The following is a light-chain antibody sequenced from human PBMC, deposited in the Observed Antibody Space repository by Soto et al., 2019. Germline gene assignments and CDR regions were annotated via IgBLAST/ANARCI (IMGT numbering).Light chain of an antibody. CDR1: QSISIN. CDR3: QQYHNWPLT. CDR2: GAS. J-gene: IGKJ4*01. Sequence: EIVMTQSPATLSVSPGERATLSCWASQSISINLAWYQQKPGQVPKLLIYGASTRAAGIPAGFSGSGSGTEFTLTISSLQSEDFAIYYCQQYHNWPLTFGGGTKV. V-gene: IGKV3-15*01.